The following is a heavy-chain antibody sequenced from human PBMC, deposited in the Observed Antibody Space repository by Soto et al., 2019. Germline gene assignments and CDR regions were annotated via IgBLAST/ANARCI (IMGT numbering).Heavy chain of an antibody. CDR3: AREKRYYYDSSGEFDY. CDR1: GGSISSGGYS. Sequence: SETLSLTCAVSGGSISSGGYSWSWIRQPPGKGLEWIGYIYHSGSTYYNPSLKSRVTISVDRSKNQFSLKLSSVTAADTAVYYCAREKRYYYDSSGEFDYWGQGTLVTVSS. J-gene: IGHJ4*02. CDR2: IYHSGST. D-gene: IGHD3-22*01. V-gene: IGHV4-30-2*01.